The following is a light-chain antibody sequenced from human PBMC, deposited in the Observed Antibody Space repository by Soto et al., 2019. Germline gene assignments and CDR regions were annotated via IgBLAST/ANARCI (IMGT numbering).Light chain of an antibody. CDR3: TSYVGGNNFVV. Sequence: QSALTQPPSASGSPGQSVTISCTGTSSDVGGYNYVSWYQQHPGKAPKLMIYEVSRRPSGVPDRFSGSKSGNTASLTVSGLQAEDEADYYCTSYVGGNNFVVFGGGTKLTVL. CDR2: EVS. V-gene: IGLV2-8*01. CDR1: SSDVGGYNY. J-gene: IGLJ2*01.